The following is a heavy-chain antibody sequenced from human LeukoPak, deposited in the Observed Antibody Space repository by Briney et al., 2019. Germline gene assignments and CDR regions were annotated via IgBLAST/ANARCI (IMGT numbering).Heavy chain of an antibody. CDR3: AKDPYSSRGRFAY. Sequence: GGSLRLSCAASGFTFSSYAMSWVRQAPGKGLEWVSAISGSGGSTYYADSVKGRFTISRDNSKNTLYLQVNSLRAEDTAVYYCAKDPYSSRGRFAYWGQGTLVTVSS. CDR1: GFTFSSYA. J-gene: IGHJ4*02. V-gene: IGHV3-23*01. CDR2: ISGSGGST. D-gene: IGHD6-13*01.